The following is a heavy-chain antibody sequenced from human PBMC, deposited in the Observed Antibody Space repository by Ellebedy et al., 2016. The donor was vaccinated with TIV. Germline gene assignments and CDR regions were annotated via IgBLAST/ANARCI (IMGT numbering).Heavy chain of an antibody. J-gene: IGHJ6*02. CDR2: ISYDGSNK. CDR3: ARDLYYYDSSGYYKDYYYYGMDV. Sequence: GGSLRLSCAASGFTFSSYAMHWVRQAPGKGLEWVAAISYDGSNKYYADSVKGRFTISRDNSKNTLYLQMNSLRAEDTAVYYCARDLYYYDSSGYYKDYYYYGMDVWGQGTTVTVSS. CDR1: GFTFSSYA. V-gene: IGHV3-30-3*01. D-gene: IGHD3-22*01.